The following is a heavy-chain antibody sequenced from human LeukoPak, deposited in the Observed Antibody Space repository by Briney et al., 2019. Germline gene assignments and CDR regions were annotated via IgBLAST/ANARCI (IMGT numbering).Heavy chain of an antibody. V-gene: IGHV4-4*07. CDR2: VYSSGFT. Sequence: SVTQSLTCTISGDSMSGYSWSWLRQPAGKELEWIGRVYSSGFTEYNLSLDGRVTMSIETSKSQFSLKLDSVTAADTAAYYCARVHIVTGTYFDSWGQGALVSVS. CDR3: ARVHIVTGTYFDS. J-gene: IGHJ4*02. CDR1: GDSMSGYS. D-gene: IGHD1-1*01.